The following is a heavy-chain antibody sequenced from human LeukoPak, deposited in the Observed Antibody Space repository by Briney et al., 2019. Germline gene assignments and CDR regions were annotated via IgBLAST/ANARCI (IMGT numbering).Heavy chain of an antibody. CDR3: ARRDASSGYYFDY. D-gene: IGHD6-25*01. CDR1: GGSISSSSYY. Sequence: SETLSLTCTVSGGSISSSSYYWSWIRQPPGKGLEWIGEINHSGSTNYNPSLKSRVSISVDTSKNQFSLKLSSVTAADTAVYYCARRDASSGYYFDYWGQGTLVTVSS. V-gene: IGHV4-39*07. J-gene: IGHJ4*02. CDR2: INHSGST.